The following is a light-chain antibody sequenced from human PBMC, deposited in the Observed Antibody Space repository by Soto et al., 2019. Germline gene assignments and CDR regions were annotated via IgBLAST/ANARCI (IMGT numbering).Light chain of an antibody. CDR3: QQRNFRPEIT. CDR2: DAT. CDR1: QSVGNL. J-gene: IGKJ4*01. V-gene: IGKV3-11*01. Sequence: EIVLTQSPATLSLSQGGRATLSCRASQSVGNLLGWYQQKPGQAPRLLIFDATNRATGTQRRFSGSGSGTDVTLTISSLEPEDFAIYYCQQRNFRPEITFGGGTKVEI.